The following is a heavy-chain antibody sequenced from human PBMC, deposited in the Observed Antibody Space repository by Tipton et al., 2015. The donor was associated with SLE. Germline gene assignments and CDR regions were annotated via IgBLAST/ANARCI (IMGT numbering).Heavy chain of an antibody. V-gene: IGHV4-59*07. Sequence: TLSLTCTVSGGSISSYYWSWIRQPPGKGLEWIGYMYYSGSSNYNPSLKSRVTISVDTSKNQFSLKLNSVTSACTAVYYCARHRLDYDYVWWSYRYLDYWGQGILFTFSS. J-gene: IGHJ4*02. CDR2: MYYSGSS. D-gene: IGHD3-16*02. CDR1: GGSISSYY. CDR3: ARHRLDYDYVWWSYRYLDY.